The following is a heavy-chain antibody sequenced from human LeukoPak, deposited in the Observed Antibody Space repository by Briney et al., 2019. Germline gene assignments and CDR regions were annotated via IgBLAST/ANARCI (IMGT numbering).Heavy chain of an antibody. CDR1: GYSFTSYW. Sequence: GESLKISCRGAGYSFTSYWIGWVRQMPGKGLEWMGIIYPGDSDTRYSPPFQGQVTISADKSTSTAYLQWSSLKASDTAMYYCARLDINAYYFDYWGQGTLVTVSS. CDR3: ARLDINAYYFDY. J-gene: IGHJ4*02. V-gene: IGHV5-51*01. CDR2: IYPGDSDT. D-gene: IGHD3-16*01.